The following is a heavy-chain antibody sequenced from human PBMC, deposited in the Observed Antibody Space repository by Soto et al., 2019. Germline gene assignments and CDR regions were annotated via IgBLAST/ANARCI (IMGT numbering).Heavy chain of an antibody. V-gene: IGHV3-23*01. CDR2: ISGSGGST. J-gene: IGHJ4*02. CDR1: GFTFGSYA. Sequence: EVQMLEYGGGLVQPGGSLGLSCAAAGFTFGSYAMSWVRQAPGKGLEWVSGISGSGGSTFYADSVKGRFTISRDNSNNMVYLRMDNVRADDTAVYYCARQQGGSLSSLYFDYWGQGTLVTVSS. D-gene: IGHD2-15*01. CDR3: ARQQGGSLSSLYFDY.